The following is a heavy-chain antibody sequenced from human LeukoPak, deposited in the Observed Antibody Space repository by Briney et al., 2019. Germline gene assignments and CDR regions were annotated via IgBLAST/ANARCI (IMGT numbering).Heavy chain of an antibody. Sequence: GGSLRLSCAASGFTFSSYGMHCVRQAPGKGLEWGAVIWYDGSNKYYADSVKGRFTISRDNSKNTLYLQMNSLRAEDTAVYYCARDPEEYSGWSHNPQYYFDYWGQGTLVTVSS. V-gene: IGHV3-33*01. CDR2: IWYDGSNK. CDR3: ARDPEEYSGWSHNPQYYFDY. J-gene: IGHJ4*02. CDR1: GFTFSSYG. D-gene: IGHD6-19*01.